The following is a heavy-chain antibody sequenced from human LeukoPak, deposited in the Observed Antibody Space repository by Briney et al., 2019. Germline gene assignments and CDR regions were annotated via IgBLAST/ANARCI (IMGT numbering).Heavy chain of an antibody. CDR3: ARDHCSSAGCYEDYYYGLDV. CDR2: IIPIADVA. J-gene: IGHJ6*02. D-gene: IGHD2-2*01. CDR1: GGTFSSYA. V-gene: IGHV1-69*04. Sequence: SVKVSCKASGGTFSSYAISWVRQAPGEGLEWMGRIIPIADVAQYAQKFQGRVAITADTSTSTAFMALSRLGSEDTAVYYCARDHCSSAGCYEDYYYGLDVWGQGTTVTVSS.